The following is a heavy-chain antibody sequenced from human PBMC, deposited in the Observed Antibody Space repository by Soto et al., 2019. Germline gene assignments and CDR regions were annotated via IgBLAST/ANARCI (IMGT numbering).Heavy chain of an antibody. CDR3: ARDGLRFLEWLLSIDY. J-gene: IGHJ4*02. CDR2: INAGNGNT. Sequence: ASVKVSCKASGYTFTSYAMHWVRQAPGQRLEWMGWINAGNGNTKYSQKFQGRVTITRDTSASTAYMELSSLRSEDTAVYYCARDGLRFLEWLLSIDYWGQGTLVTVSS. V-gene: IGHV1-3*01. D-gene: IGHD3-3*01. CDR1: GYTFTSYA.